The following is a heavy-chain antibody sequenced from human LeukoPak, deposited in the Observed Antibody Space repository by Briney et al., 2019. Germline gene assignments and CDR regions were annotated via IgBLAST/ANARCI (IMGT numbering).Heavy chain of an antibody. Sequence: SETLSLTCAVYGGSFSGYYWSWIRQPPGKGLEWIGEINHSGSTNYNPSLKSRVTISVDTSKNQFSLKLSSVTAANTAVYYCARVTGYMVKDYFDYWGQGTLVTVSS. CDR3: ARVTGYMVKDYFDY. D-gene: IGHD6-13*01. V-gene: IGHV4-34*01. CDR2: INHSGST. CDR1: GGSFSGYY. J-gene: IGHJ4*02.